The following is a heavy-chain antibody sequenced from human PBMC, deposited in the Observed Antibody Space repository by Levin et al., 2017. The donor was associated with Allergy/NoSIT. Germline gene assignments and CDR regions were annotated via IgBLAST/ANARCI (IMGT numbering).Heavy chain of an antibody. V-gene: IGHV3-30-3*01. D-gene: IGHD3-22*01. CDR3: ARGYYDSRIDY. CDR1: GFTFSSYA. Sequence: GGSLRLSCAASGFTFSSYAMHWVRQAPGKGLEWVAVISYDGSNKYYADSVKGRFTISRDNSKNTLYLQMNSLRAEDTAVYYCARGYYDSRIDYWGQGTLVTVSS. CDR2: ISYDGSNK. J-gene: IGHJ4*02.